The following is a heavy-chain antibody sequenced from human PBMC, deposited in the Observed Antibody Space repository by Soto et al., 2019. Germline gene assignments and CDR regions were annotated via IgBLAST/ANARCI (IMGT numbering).Heavy chain of an antibody. CDR2: ISYSGST. CDR3: ARGLNPHSGYDLIFDY. J-gene: IGHJ4*02. D-gene: IGHD5-12*01. Sequence: QVQLQESGPGLVKPSETLSLTCTVSGDSISSYYWTWIRQPPGKGLEWIGYISYSGSTKYNPSLKSRVTISVATSKNQFSRKVRSVTAADTAVYYCARGLNPHSGYDLIFDYWGQGTLVTVSS. V-gene: IGHV4-59*01. CDR1: GDSISSYY.